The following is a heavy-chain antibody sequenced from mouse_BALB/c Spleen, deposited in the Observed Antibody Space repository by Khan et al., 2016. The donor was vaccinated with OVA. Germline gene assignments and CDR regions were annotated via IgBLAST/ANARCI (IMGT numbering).Heavy chain of an antibody. Sequence: QVQLQQSGPGLVQPSQNLSITCTVSGFSLTNFGVHWVRQSPGRSLEWLGVIWSGGGTDYDAAFISRLSITKDNSKSQIFFKMNSLQVDDTAIYYCASTGVLHYYGYGGMDYWGQGTSVTVSS. CDR2: IWSGGGT. CDR1: GFSLTNFG. CDR3: ASTGVLHYYGYGGMDY. D-gene: IGHD1-2*01. J-gene: IGHJ4*01. V-gene: IGHV2-4-1*01.